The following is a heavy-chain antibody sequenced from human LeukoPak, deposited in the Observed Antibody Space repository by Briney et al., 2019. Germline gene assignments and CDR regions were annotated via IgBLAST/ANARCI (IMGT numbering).Heavy chain of an antibody. J-gene: IGHJ4*02. V-gene: IGHV3-53*01. CDR1: GFTVSSNF. D-gene: IGHD3-22*01. CDR3: ARDSNYDTSGHYY. Sequence: GGSLRLSCAASGFTVSSNFMSWVRQAPGKGLEWVSVIYSGGSTYSADSVKGRFTISRDNSKNTLYLQMNSLRAEDTAVYYCARDSNYDTSGHYYWGQGTLVTVSS. CDR2: IYSGGST.